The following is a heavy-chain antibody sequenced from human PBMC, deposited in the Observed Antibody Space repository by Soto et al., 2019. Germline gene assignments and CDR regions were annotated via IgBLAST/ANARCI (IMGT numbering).Heavy chain of an antibody. CDR2: VFWDGGE. Sequence: QITLRESGPSLVKPTETLTLTCTFSGFSLTTTGVGVGWIRQPPGKALEWLAVVFWDGGERYSRSLKSRVTITKDTSKDQVVFTMTNMDPADTATYYCTQVYGSGSWGWYFHSWGQGTLVTVSS. D-gene: IGHD1-26*01. J-gene: IGHJ4*02. V-gene: IGHV2-5*02. CDR3: TQVYGSGSWGWYFHS. CDR1: GFSLTTTGVG.